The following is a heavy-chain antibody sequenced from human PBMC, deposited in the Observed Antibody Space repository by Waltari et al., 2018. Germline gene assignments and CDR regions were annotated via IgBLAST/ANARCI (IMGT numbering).Heavy chain of an antibody. Sequence: QPQPQESGPGLVKPSETLSLTCTVSGGSVSSSSYYWGWVRQSPGKGLEWIGSVYYTGKTYHNPSLKRRFTISVDASKNQFSLSVNSVTAADTAVYYCVREPSSSEGLDPWGQGSLVYVSS. J-gene: IGHJ5*02. V-gene: IGHV4-39*07. D-gene: IGHD6-6*01. CDR3: VREPSSSEGLDP. CDR1: GGSVSSSSYY. CDR2: VYYTGKT.